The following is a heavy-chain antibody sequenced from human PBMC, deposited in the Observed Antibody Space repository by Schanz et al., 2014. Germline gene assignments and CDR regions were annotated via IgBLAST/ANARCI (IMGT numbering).Heavy chain of an antibody. CDR1: GFTFSSYP. D-gene: IGHD4-17*01. V-gene: IGHV3-30*04. Sequence: QVQLVESGGGVVRPGRSLRLSCAASGFTFSSYPMHWVRQAPGKGLEWVALISYDGINKYYADSVKGRFTISRDNSKNTLYLQMNSLRAEDTAVYYCVRDTDYHFDYWGQGTLVTVSS. J-gene: IGHJ4*02. CDR2: ISYDGINK. CDR3: VRDTDYHFDY.